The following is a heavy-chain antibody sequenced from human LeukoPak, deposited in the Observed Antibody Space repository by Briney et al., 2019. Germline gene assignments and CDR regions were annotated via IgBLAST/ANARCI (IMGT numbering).Heavy chain of an antibody. J-gene: IGHJ4*02. CDR2: ISGSGGST. Sequence: PGGSLRLSCAASGFTFSSYAMSWVRQALGKGLEWVSAISGSGGSTYYADSVKGRFTISRDNSKDTLYLQMNSLRAEDTAVYYCAKDREVVPAAIWDWGQGTLVTVSS. V-gene: IGHV3-23*01. D-gene: IGHD2-2*02. CDR1: GFTFSSYA. CDR3: AKDREVVPAAIWD.